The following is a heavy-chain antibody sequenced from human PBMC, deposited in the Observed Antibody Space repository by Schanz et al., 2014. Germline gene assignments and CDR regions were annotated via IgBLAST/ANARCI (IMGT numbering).Heavy chain of an antibody. J-gene: IGHJ4*02. CDR3: ARGRGFYDY. V-gene: IGHV3-72*01. Sequence: VQLVESGGGMVQPGGSLRLSCAASGFTFSDHYMDWVRQAPGKGLEWVGRITNKPNNYNTEYAASVKGRFTISRDDSRNSLYLQMSSLTSEDTAVHYCARGRGFYDYWGQGTLVTVSS. CDR1: GFTFSDHY. D-gene: IGHD3-10*01. CDR2: ITNKPNNYNT.